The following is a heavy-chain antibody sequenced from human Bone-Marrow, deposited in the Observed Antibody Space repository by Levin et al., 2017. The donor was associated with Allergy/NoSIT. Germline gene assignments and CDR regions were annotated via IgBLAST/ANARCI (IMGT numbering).Heavy chain of an antibody. D-gene: IGHD3-3*01. CDR1: GFSFSDFG. V-gene: IGHV3-30*18. Sequence: PGGSLRLSCAASGFSFSDFGMHWVRQAPGKGLEWVAVISYEGGHKYYADSVKGRFTISRDNSKSALYLQMNGLRPEDTAVYYCAKISITIFGVVVDNLYGMDVWGQGTTVTVSS. CDR3: AKISITIFGVVVDNLYGMDV. CDR2: ISYEGGHK. J-gene: IGHJ6*02.